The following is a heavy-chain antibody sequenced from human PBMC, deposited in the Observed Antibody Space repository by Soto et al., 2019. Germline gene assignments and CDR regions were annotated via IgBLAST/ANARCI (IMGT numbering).Heavy chain of an antibody. D-gene: IGHD5-18*01. V-gene: IGHV3-21*01. CDR3: GRDQPGYSYCYGLGY. CDR2: ISSSSSYI. CDR1: GFTFSSYS. Sequence: PGGSLRLSCAASGFTFSSYSMNWVRQAPGKGLEWVSSISSSSSYIYYADSVKGRFTISRDNAKNSLYLQMNSLRAEDTAVYYCGRDQPGYSYCYGLGYWGQGTLVTVSS. J-gene: IGHJ4*02.